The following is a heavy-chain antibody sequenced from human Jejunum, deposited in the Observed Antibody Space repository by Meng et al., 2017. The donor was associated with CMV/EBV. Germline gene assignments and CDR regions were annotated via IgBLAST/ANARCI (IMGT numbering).Heavy chain of an antibody. CDR3: ARRGQV. CDR2: ILVDRVTT. CDR1: DHSITYYP. V-gene: IGHV3-23*01. J-gene: IGHJ4*02. Sequence: LSFAPSDHSITYYPMDWVRQAPGKGLEWVSAILVDRVTTYYADSVKGRFTISRDNSKNMMYLQMNSLRLEDTAVYFCARRGQVWGQGALVTVSS.